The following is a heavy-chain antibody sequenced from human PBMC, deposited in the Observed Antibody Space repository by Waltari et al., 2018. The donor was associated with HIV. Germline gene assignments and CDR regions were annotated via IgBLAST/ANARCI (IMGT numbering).Heavy chain of an antibody. CDR3: AKISLTGRDDY. Sequence: VQPGGSLRLSCAASAVTFSSHVMNWVRQAPGKGLEWVSGISGSGTNSFYADSVKGRFTISRDNAKNTLHLQMSSLRVDDTAVYYCAKISLTGRDDYWGQGTLVTVSS. D-gene: IGHD1-1*01. CDR1: AVTFSSHV. J-gene: IGHJ4*02. V-gene: IGHV3-23*01. CDR2: ISGSGTNS.